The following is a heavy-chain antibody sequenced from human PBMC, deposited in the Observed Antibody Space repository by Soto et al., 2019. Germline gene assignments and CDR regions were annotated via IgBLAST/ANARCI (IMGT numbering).Heavy chain of an antibody. V-gene: IGHV3-33*01. CDR1: GFTFSSYG. D-gene: IGHD2-2*01. J-gene: IGHJ6*03. Sequence: GGSLRLSYAASGFTFSSYGMHWVLQAPGKGLEWVAVIWYDGSNKYYADSVKGRFTISRDNSKNTLYLQMNSLRAEDTAVYYCARESPIVVVPAALIGDYYYMDVWGKGTTVTVSS. CDR3: ARESPIVVVPAALIGDYYYMDV. CDR2: IWYDGSNK.